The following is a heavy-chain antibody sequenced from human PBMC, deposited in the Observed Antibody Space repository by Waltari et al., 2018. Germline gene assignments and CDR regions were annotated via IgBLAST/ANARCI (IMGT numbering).Heavy chain of an antibody. Sequence: QVQLQQWGAGLLKPSETLSLTCAVYGGSFSGYYWSWIRQPPGKGLEWIGEINHSGSTNYNPSLKSRVTISVDTSKNQFSLKLSSGTAADTAVYYCARRKQEDTMIVVVITRGGWFDPWGQGTLVTVSS. V-gene: IGHV4-34*01. D-gene: IGHD3-22*01. CDR2: INHSGST. J-gene: IGHJ5*02. CDR1: GGSFSGYY. CDR3: ARRKQEDTMIVVVITRGGWFDP.